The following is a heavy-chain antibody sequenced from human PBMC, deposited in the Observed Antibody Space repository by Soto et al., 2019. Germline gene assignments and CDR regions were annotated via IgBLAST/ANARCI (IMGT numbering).Heavy chain of an antibody. V-gene: IGHV4-59*01. D-gene: IGHD3-10*01. CDR3: ARVSYGSGSNWFDP. Sequence: PSETLSLTCTVSGGSISSYYWSWIRQPPGKGLEWIGYIYYSGSTNYNPSLKSRVTISVDTSKNQFSLKLSSVTAADTAVYYCARVSYGSGSNWFDPWGQGTLVTVSS. J-gene: IGHJ5*02. CDR1: GGSISSYY. CDR2: IYYSGST.